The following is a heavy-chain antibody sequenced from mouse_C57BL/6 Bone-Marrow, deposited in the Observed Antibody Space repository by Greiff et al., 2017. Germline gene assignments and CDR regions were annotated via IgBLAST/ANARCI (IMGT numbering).Heavy chain of an antibody. CDR1: GYAFSSSW. V-gene: IGHV1-82*01. D-gene: IGHD1-1*01. Sequence: QVQLQQSGPELVKPGASVKISCKASGYAFSSSWMNWVKQRPGKGLEWIGRIYPGDGDTNYNGKFKGKATLTADKSSSTASMQLSSLTSEDSAVYFCARSGLITTVVPYYFDYWGQGTTLTVSS. CDR2: IYPGDGDT. CDR3: ARSGLITTVVPYYFDY. J-gene: IGHJ2*01.